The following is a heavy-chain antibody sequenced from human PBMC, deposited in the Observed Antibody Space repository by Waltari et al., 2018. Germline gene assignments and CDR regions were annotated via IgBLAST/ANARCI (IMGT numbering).Heavy chain of an antibody. CDR2: IYYSGST. CDR3: ARLITFGGVIVIPYYYFDY. J-gene: IGHJ4*02. V-gene: IGHV4-39*07. CDR1: GGSISSSSYY. D-gene: IGHD3-16*02. Sequence: QLQLQESGPGLVKPSETLSLTCTVSGGSISSSSYYWGWIRQPPGKGLEWIGSIYYSGSTYYNPSLKSRVTISVDTSKNQFSLKLSSVTAADTAVYYCARLITFGGVIVIPYYYFDYWGQGTLVTVSS.